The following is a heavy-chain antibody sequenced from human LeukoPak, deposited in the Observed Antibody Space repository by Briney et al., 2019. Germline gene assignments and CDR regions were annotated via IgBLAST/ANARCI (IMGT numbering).Heavy chain of an antibody. CDR2: IYYSGSA. D-gene: IGHD3-22*01. V-gene: IGHV4-39*07. CDR3: ARENYYNTSGVTDY. Sequence: SETLSLTCTVSGGSISSSSYYWGWIRQPPGKGLEWIGSIYYSGSAYYNPSLSGRVTISIDTSKKQFSLRLSSVTAADTAVYYCARENYYNTSGVTDYWGQGTLVTVSS. J-gene: IGHJ4*02. CDR1: GGSISSSSYY.